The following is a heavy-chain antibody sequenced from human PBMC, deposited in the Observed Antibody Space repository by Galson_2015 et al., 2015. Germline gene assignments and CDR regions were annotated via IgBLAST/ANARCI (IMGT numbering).Heavy chain of an antibody. CDR1: GGTFSSYA. J-gene: IGHJ6*02. V-gene: IGHV1-69*10. CDR3: ARGDSSGWSHYYYYGMDV. Sequence: SVKVSCKASGGTFSSYAISWVRQAPGQGLEWMGGIIPIFGIANYAQKFQGRVTITADKSTSTAYMELSSLRSEDTAVYYCARGDSSGWSHYYYYGMDVWGQGITVTVSS. CDR2: IIPIFGIA. D-gene: IGHD6-19*01.